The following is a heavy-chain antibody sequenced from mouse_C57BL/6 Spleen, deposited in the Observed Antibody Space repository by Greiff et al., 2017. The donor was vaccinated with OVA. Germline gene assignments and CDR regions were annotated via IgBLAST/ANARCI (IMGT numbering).Heavy chain of an antibody. CDR3: AKFFITTVVATDWYFDV. CDR2: IDPEDGET. J-gene: IGHJ1*03. V-gene: IGHV14-2*01. Sequence: EVKLVESGAELVKPGASVKLSCTASGFNIKDYYMHWVKQRTEQGLEWIGRIDPEDGETKYAPKFQGKATITADTSSNTAYLQLSSLTSEDTAVYYCAKFFITTVVATDWYFDVWGTGTTVTVSS. CDR1: GFNIKDYY. D-gene: IGHD1-1*01.